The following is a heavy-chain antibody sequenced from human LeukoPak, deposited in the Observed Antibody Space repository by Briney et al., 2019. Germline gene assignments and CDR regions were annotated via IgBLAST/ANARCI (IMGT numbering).Heavy chain of an antibody. CDR3: ARVRQQLAFDY. CDR2: MNPNSGNT. CDR1: GYTFTSYD. V-gene: IGHV1-8*03. J-gene: IGHJ4*02. D-gene: IGHD6-13*01. Sequence: ASVKVSCKASGYTFTSYDINWVRQATGQGLEWMGWMNPNSGNTGYAQKFQGRVTITRNTSISTAYMELSSLRSEDTAVYYCARVRQQLAFDYWGQGTLVTVSS.